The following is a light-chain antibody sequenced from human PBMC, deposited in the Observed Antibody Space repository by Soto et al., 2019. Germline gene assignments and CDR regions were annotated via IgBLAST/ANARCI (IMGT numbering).Light chain of an antibody. CDR2: DAS. V-gene: IGKV3-11*01. CDR1: QSVDRY. Sequence: EIVMTQSPFTLSLYTGGRATLSCRASQSVDRYVAWYQQKLGQAPRLLIYDASTRATGIPPRFSGSGSGTDFTLTISSLEPEGFAVYYCQQRSNSYPWTFGQGTKVDIK. J-gene: IGKJ1*01. CDR3: QQRSNSYPWT.